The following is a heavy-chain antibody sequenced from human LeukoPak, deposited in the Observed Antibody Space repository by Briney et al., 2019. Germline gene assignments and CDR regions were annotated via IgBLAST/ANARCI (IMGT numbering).Heavy chain of an antibody. CDR1: GGSFSGYY. J-gene: IGHJ5*02. D-gene: IGHD4-17*01. CDR2: INHSGNT. V-gene: IGHV4-34*01. Sequence: PSETLSLTCAVYGGSFSGYYWSWIRQPPGKGLEWIGEINHSGNTNYNPSLKSRVAISVDTSKNQFSLKLSSVTAADTAVYYCARDRTDYGDYGNWFDPWGRGALVTVSS. CDR3: ARDRTDYGDYGNWFDP.